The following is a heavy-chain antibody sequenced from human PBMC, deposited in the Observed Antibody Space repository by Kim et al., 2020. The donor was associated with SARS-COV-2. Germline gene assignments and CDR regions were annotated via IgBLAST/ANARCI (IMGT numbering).Heavy chain of an antibody. CDR3: ARVEGRSSSWYSYYFDY. J-gene: IGHJ4*01. CDR2: IIPILGIA. V-gene: IGHV1-69*04. D-gene: IGHD6-13*01. Sequence: SVKVSCKASGGTFSSYAISWVRQAPGQGLEWMGRIIPILGIANYAQKFQGRVTITADKSTSTAYMELSSLRSEDTAVYYCARVEGRSSSWYSYYFDYWG. CDR1: GGTFSSYA.